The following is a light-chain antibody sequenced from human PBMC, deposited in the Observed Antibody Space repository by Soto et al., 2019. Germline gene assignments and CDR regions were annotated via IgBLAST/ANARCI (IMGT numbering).Light chain of an antibody. CDR1: QSVSSSY. CDR2: GAS. CDR3: QQYGSSPWT. J-gene: IGKJ1*01. V-gene: IGKV3-20*01. Sequence: EIVLTQSPGTLSLSPGERATLSCRASQSVSSSYLAWYQQKPGQAPRLLIYGASFRATGIPDRFSGSGSGTDFPLTISRLEPEDFAVYYCQQYGSSPWTFGQGTKVEIK.